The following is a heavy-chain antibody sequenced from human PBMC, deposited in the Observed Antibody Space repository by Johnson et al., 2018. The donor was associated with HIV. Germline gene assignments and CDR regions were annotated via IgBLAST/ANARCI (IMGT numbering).Heavy chain of an antibody. D-gene: IGHD6-6*01. J-gene: IGHJ3*02. V-gene: IGHV3-13*01. Sequence: VQLVESGGGVVQPGRSLRLSCAASGFTFSSYDMHWVRQATGKGLEWVSAIGTAGDTYYPGSVKGRFTISRENAKNSLYLQMNSLRAGDTAVYYCARDGSRSSWNAFDIWGQGTMVTVSS. CDR3: ARDGSRSSWNAFDI. CDR1: GFTFSSYD. CDR2: IGTAGDT.